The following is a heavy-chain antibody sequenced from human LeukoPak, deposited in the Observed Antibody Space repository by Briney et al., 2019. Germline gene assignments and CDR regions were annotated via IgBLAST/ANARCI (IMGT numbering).Heavy chain of an antibody. J-gene: IGHJ4*02. Sequence: GGSLRLSCEGSGFIFSNYGMNWVRQAPGKGLEWVSGISPGGGPTYYADSVKGRFTISRDDSKNTLYLQMNNLRAEDTAVYYCAKDGAWLRFDDWGQGILVTVSS. V-gene: IGHV3-23*01. CDR1: GFIFSNYG. CDR3: AKDGAWLRFDD. CDR2: ISPGGGPT. D-gene: IGHD5-12*01.